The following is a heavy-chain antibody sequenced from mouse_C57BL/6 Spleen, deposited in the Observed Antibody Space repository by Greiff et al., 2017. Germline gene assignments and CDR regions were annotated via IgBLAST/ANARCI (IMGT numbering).Heavy chain of an antibody. Sequence: DVHLVESGGDLVKPGGSLKLSCAASGFTFSSYGMSWVRQTPDKRLEWVATISSGGSYTYYPDSVKGRFTISRDNAKNTLYLQMSSLKSEDTAMYYCARLYGNLWYFDVWGTGTTVTVSS. CDR1: GFTFSSYG. D-gene: IGHD2-1*01. V-gene: IGHV5-6*01. CDR3: ARLYGNLWYFDV. CDR2: ISSGGSYT. J-gene: IGHJ1*03.